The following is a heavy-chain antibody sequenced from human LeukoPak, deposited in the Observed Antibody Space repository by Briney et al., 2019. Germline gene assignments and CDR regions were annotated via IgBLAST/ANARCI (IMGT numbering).Heavy chain of an antibody. J-gene: IGHJ3*01. CDR2: IYYSGST. CDR3: ARHDGSSWYYAFDV. CDR1: GVSIGSYY. V-gene: IGHV4-59*08. Sequence: PSETLSLTCTVSGVSIGSYYWSWIRQPPGKGLEWIGYIYYSGSTNYNPSLKSRVTISLDTSKNQFSLKLSSVTAADTAVYYCARHDGSSWYYAFDVWGQGTMVTVSS. D-gene: IGHD6-13*01.